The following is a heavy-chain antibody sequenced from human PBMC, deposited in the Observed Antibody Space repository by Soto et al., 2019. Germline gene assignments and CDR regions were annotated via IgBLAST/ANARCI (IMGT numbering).Heavy chain of an antibody. V-gene: IGHV3-21*01. CDR1: GFSFNNYP. J-gene: IGHJ6*03. CDR3: ARGGYGSGRVDYYYMDV. D-gene: IGHD3-10*01. CDR2: ITSHSSYI. Sequence: GGSLRLSCAASGFSFNNYPMNWVRQAPGKGLEWVSSITSHSSYIYYADSVKGRFTISRDNAKNSLYLEMNSLRDEDTAVYYCARGGYGSGRVDYYYMDVWGKGTTVTVSS.